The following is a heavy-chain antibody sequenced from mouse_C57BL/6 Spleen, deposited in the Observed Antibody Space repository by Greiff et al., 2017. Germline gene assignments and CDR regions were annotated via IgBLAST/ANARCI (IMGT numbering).Heavy chain of an antibody. CDR1: GYTFTSYW. V-gene: IGHV1-59*01. CDR2: IDPSDSYT. CDR3: ARRNYGSSYDWYFDV. J-gene: IGHJ1*03. D-gene: IGHD1-1*01. Sequence: QVQLQQPGAEVVRPGTSVKLSCKASGYTFTSYWMHWVKQRPGQGLEWIGVIDPSDSYTNYNQKFKGKATLTVDTSSSTAYMQLSSLTSEDSAVYYCARRNYGSSYDWYFDVWGTGTTVTVSS.